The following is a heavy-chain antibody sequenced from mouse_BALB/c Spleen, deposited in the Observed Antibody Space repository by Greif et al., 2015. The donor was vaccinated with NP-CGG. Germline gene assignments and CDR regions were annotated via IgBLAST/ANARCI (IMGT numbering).Heavy chain of an antibody. CDR2: IDPENGNT. CDR1: GFNIKDYH. CDR3: ASLVYYGTSMDY. Sequence: EVQRVESGAELVRPGALVKLSCKASGFNIKDYHMHWVKQRPEQGLEWIGWIDPENGNTIYDPKFQGKASITADTSSNTAYLQLSSLTSEDTAVYYCASLVYYGTSMDYWGQGASVTVSS. V-gene: IGHV14-1*02. J-gene: IGHJ4*01. D-gene: IGHD2-1*01.